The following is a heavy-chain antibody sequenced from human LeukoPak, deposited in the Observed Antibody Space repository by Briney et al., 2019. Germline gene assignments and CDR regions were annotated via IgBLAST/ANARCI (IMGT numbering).Heavy chain of an antibody. CDR1: GGSISSGDYY. CDR3: AREGGIAAELDY. V-gene: IGHV4-30-4*08. CDR2: IYYSGST. Sequence: SETLSLTCTVSGGSISSGDYYWSWIRQPPGKGLEWIGYIYYSGSTYYNPSLKSRVTISVDTSKNQFSLKLSSVTAADTAVYYCAREGGIAAELDYWGQGTLVAVSS. D-gene: IGHD6-13*01. J-gene: IGHJ4*02.